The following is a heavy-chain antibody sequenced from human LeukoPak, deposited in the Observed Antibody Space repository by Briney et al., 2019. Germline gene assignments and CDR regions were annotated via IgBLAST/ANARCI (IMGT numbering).Heavy chain of an antibody. D-gene: IGHD1/OR15-1a*01. V-gene: IGHV5-51*01. CDR2: IFPGDSDT. CDR3: ATSESQTKFDY. CDR1: RNSFNNYW. Sequence: GESLKISCKGSRNSFNNYWIGWVRQMPGKGLEWMGIIFPGDSDTIYSPSFQGQVTISADKSINTAYLQWSSLKASDTAKYYCATSESQTKFDYWGQGTLVTASS. J-gene: IGHJ4*02.